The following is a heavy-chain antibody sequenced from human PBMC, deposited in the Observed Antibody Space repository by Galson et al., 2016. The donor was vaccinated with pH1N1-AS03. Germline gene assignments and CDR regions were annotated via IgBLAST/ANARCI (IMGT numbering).Heavy chain of an antibody. Sequence: SLRLSCAASGFIFSSYAMHWVRQAPGKGLEWVAVISSDGSKKYYADSVKGRFTTPRDNSKNTLNLQLTSLRSEDTAVYYCARMAAAGDWGQGTPVTVSS. CDR2: ISSDGSKK. V-gene: IGHV3-30-3*01. CDR3: ARMAAAGD. D-gene: IGHD6-13*01. CDR1: GFIFSSYA. J-gene: IGHJ4*02.